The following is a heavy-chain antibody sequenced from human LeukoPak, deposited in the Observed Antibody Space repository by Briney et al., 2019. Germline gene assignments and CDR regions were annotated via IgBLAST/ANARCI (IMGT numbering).Heavy chain of an antibody. D-gene: IGHD3-22*01. CDR2: ISSSSTI. Sequence: GGSLRLSCAASGFTFSSYSMNWVRQAPGKGLEWVSYISSSSTIYYADSVKGRFTISRDNAKNSLYLQMNSLRAEDTVVYYCARVDTMIVVDLDAFDIWGQGTMVTVSS. CDR1: GFTFSSYS. V-gene: IGHV3-48*01. CDR3: ARVDTMIVVDLDAFDI. J-gene: IGHJ3*02.